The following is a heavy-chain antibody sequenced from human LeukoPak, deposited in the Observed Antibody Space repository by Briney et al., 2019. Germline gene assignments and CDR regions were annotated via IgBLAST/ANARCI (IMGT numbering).Heavy chain of an antibody. J-gene: IGHJ6*02. CDR3: ARSGSDYYYYGMDV. CDR2: KWYDGSNK. CDR1: GFTFSSYG. Sequence: PGGSLRLSCAASGFTFSSYGMHWVRQAPGKGLEWVAVKWYDGSNKYYADSVKGRFTISRDNSKNTLYLQMNSLRAEDTAVYYCARSGSDYYYYGMDVWGQGTTVTVSS. V-gene: IGHV3-33*01. D-gene: IGHD3-10*01.